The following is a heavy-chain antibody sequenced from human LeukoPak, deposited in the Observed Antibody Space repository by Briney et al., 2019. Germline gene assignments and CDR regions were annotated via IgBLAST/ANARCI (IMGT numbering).Heavy chain of an antibody. V-gene: IGHV3-30-3*01. Sequence: GRPLGLSCEASGFTSSSHPMHWFRRAPAKGLEWLAVISYKGSNKNYADSVKGRFTISRDNSKNTLYLQMNSLRAEDTAVYYCARDRYDILTGYPKVYGLDVWGQGTTVTVSS. D-gene: IGHD3-9*01. CDR1: GFTSSSHP. CDR3: ARDRYDILTGYPKVYGLDV. J-gene: IGHJ6*02. CDR2: ISYKGSNK.